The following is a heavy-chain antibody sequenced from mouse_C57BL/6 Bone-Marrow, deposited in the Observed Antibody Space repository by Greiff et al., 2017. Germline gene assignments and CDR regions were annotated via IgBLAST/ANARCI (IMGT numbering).Heavy chain of an antibody. CDR2: INPNNGGT. CDR1: GYTFTDYY. J-gene: IGHJ4*01. V-gene: IGHV1-26*01. CDR3: ATLRLDAMGY. Sequence: EVQLQQSGPELVKPGASVKISCKASGYTFTDYYMNWVKQSHGKSLEWIGDINPNNGGTSYNQKFKGKATLTVDKSSSTAYMELRSLTSEDSAVYYCATLRLDAMGYWGQGTSVTVSS.